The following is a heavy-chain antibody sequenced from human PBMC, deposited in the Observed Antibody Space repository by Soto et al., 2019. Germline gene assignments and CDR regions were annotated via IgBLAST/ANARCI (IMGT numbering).Heavy chain of an antibody. CDR2: IRGDGGGT. J-gene: IGHJ5*02. CDR3: AKCSVGTVRSSGWCNWLDP. V-gene: IGHV3-23*01. CDR1: TFTLSSSA. Sequence: EVQLSESGGSLVQPGGSLRLSCAASTFTLSSSAMSWVRQAPGKGLEWVSSIRGDGGGTVYADSVKGRFTISRDLSKNTLFLQMKSLRAEDTAIYYCAKCSVGTVRSSGWCNWLDPWGQGTLVTVSS. D-gene: IGHD6-19*01.